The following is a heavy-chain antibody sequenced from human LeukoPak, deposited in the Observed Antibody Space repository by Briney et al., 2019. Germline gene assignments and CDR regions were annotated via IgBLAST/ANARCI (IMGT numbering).Heavy chain of an antibody. D-gene: IGHD3-22*01. V-gene: IGHV3-48*03. Sequence: GGSLRLSCAGSGFTFSNYEMNWVRQAPGKGLEWVSYISSSGTTMYYADSVKGRFTISRDNSKNTLYLQMNSLRAEDTAVYYCAKARDYYDSSGPGWFDPWGQGTLVTVSS. CDR1: GFTFSNYE. J-gene: IGHJ5*02. CDR2: ISSSGTTM. CDR3: AKARDYYDSSGPGWFDP.